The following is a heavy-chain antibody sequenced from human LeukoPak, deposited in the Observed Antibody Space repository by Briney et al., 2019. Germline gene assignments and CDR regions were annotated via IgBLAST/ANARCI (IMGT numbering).Heavy chain of an antibody. J-gene: IGHJ3*02. CDR2: INTNTGNP. V-gene: IGHV7-4-1*02. CDR1: GYTFTSYA. Sequence: ASVKVSCKASGYTFTSYAMNWVRQAPGQGLEWMGWINTNTGNPTYAQGFTGRFVFSLDTSVSTGYLQISSLKAEDTAVYYCARDLPVGDYGDYFEAFDIWGQGTMVTVSS. CDR3: ARDLPVGDYGDYFEAFDI. D-gene: IGHD4-17*01.